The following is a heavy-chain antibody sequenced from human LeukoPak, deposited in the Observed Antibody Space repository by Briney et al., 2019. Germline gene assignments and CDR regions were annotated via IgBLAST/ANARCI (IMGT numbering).Heavy chain of an antibody. Sequence: ASVKVSCKVSGYTLTELSMHWVRQAPGKGLEWMGGFDPEDGETIYAQKFQGRVTMTEDTSTDTAYMELSSLRAEDTAVYYCARDGESTMIVVVINLDYWGQGTLVTVSS. V-gene: IGHV1-24*01. D-gene: IGHD3-22*01. CDR2: FDPEDGET. J-gene: IGHJ4*02. CDR1: GYTLTELS. CDR3: ARDGESTMIVVVINLDY.